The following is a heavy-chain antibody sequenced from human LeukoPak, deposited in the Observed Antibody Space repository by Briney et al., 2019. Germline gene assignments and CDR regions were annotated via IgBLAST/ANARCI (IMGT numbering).Heavy chain of an antibody. CDR3: ARDRYSYGFFDQ. CDR2: IHYSGST. J-gene: IGHJ4*02. V-gene: IGHV4-59*01. Sequence: SETLSLTCSVSGDSIRSYYWSWLRQPPGKGLEFIGYIHYSGSTNINPSLKSRVTISVDTSKDHFSLKPTSLAPADPAVYYRARDRYSYGFFDQWGQGPLVSVSS. CDR1: GDSIRSYY. D-gene: IGHD5-18*01.